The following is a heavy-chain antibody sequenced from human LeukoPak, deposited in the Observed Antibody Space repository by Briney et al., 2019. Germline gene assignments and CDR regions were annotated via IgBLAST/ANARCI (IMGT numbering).Heavy chain of an antibody. Sequence: GGTLSLSCAASGFTFASYAMSWVRHEPAKGLEWVSAISGSGGTKYYADSVNGRFTISRDNSKNTLYLQMNSLTAEDTALYYCAQVMGVRGAPSDYWGQGTLVTVSS. D-gene: IGHD3-10*01. CDR2: ISGSGGTK. V-gene: IGHV3-23*01. CDR1: GFTFASYA. J-gene: IGHJ4*02. CDR3: AQVMGVRGAPSDY.